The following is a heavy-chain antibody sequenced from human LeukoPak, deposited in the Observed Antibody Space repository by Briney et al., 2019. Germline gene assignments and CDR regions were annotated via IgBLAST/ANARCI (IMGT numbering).Heavy chain of an antibody. D-gene: IGHD3-22*01. Sequence: ASVKVSCKASGYTFASYGISWVRQAPGQGLEWMGWISGYDDNTKFAQNLQGRVTLTTDKSTSTAYMELRSLRSEDTAVYYCAREGFDSSGYCFDYWGQGTLVTVSS. CDR3: AREGFDSSGYCFDY. CDR2: ISGYDDNT. CDR1: GYTFASYG. V-gene: IGHV1-18*04. J-gene: IGHJ4*02.